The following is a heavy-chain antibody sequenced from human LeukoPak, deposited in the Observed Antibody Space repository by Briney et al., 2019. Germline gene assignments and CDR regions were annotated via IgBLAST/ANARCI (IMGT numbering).Heavy chain of an antibody. Sequence: GGSLRLSCAASGLTFSSYAMSWVRQAPGKGLEWVSAISGSGGTTYYADSVKGRFTISRDNSKNTLYLQMNSLRAEDTAVYYCATGIQHDPEPFFDPWGQGTLVTVSS. V-gene: IGHV3-23*01. J-gene: IGHJ5*02. CDR3: ATGIQHDPEPFFDP. D-gene: IGHD1-14*01. CDR2: ISGSGGTT. CDR1: GLTFSSYA.